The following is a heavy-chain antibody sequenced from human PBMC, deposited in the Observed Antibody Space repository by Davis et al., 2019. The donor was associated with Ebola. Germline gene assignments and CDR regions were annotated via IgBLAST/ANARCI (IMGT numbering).Heavy chain of an antibody. CDR2: ISYDGSNK. V-gene: IGHV3-30-3*01. Sequence: GGPLRPPCAAPGSPSSSYAMPWVPQAPGKGLEWVAVISYDGSNKSYADSVKCRFTSSRDNSKNTLYLQMNSLRAEDTAVYYCAGHSSAYYWGQGTLVTVSS. CDR3: AGHSSAYY. CDR1: GSPSSSYA. D-gene: IGHD6-19*01. J-gene: IGHJ4*02.